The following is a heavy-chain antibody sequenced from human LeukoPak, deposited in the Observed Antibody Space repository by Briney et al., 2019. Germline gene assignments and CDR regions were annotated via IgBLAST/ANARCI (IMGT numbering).Heavy chain of an antibody. J-gene: IGHJ6*02. D-gene: IGHD4-17*01. CDR2: IYSGGST. V-gene: IGHV3-53*01. CDR3: ASTTVTTYGMDV. CDR1: GFTVSSNN. Sequence: GGSLRLSCAASGFTVSSNNMSWVRQAPGKGLEWVSVIYSGGSTYYADSVKGRFTISRDNSKNTLYLQMNSLRAEDTAVYYCASTTVTTYGMDVWGQGTTVTVSS.